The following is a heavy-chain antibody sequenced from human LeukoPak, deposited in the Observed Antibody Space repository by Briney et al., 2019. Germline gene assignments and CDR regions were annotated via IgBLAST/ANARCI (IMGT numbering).Heavy chain of an antibody. CDR1: GFTFSTYT. J-gene: IGHJ4*02. Sequence: GGSLRLSCAASGFTFSTYTMGWVRQAPGKGLEWVSHISSTSSTINYADSVKGRFTISRDNAKNSLYPQMNSLRDEDTALYFCARSRTYDYWGQGTLVTVSS. CDR3: ARSRTYDY. V-gene: IGHV3-48*02. CDR2: ISSTSSTI.